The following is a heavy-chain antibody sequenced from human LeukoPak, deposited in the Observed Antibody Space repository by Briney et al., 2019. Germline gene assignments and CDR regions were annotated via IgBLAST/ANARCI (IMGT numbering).Heavy chain of an antibody. J-gene: IGHJ5*02. V-gene: IGHV4-34*01. CDR1: GGSISSYY. CDR2: INHSGST. CDR3: ARARPGRVRGAPNWFDP. Sequence: SETLSLTCTVSGGSISSYYWSWIRQPPGKGLEWIGEINHSGSTNYNPSLKSRVTISVDTSKNQFSLKLSSVTAADTAVYYCARARPGRVRGAPNWFDPWGQGTLVTVSS. D-gene: IGHD3-10*01.